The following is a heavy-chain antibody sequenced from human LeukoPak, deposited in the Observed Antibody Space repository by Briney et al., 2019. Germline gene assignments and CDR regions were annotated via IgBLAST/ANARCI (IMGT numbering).Heavy chain of an antibody. Sequence: TGGSLRLSCATSGFPFSTYWMSWVRQAPGKGLEWLAKIKGDGSEEFYVDSVKGRFMISRDNARNSLYLQMNNLRAEDTAVYYCARNLYIEVVPAAGRLDYWGQGTLVTVSS. D-gene: IGHD2-2*01. CDR1: GFPFSTYW. J-gene: IGHJ4*02. CDR2: IKGDGSEE. V-gene: IGHV3-7*01. CDR3: ARNLYIEVVPAAGRLDY.